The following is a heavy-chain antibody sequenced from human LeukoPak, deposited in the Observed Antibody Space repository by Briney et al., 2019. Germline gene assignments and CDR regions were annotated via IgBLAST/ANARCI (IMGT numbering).Heavy chain of an antibody. J-gene: IGHJ5*02. Sequence: KPGGSLRLSCAASGFTFSSYSMNWVRQAPGKGLEWVSSISSSSSYIYYADSVKGRFTISRDNAKNSLYLQMNSLRAEDTAVYYCARVEYYGSGRNWFDPWGQGTLVTVSS. D-gene: IGHD3-10*01. CDR2: ISSSSSYI. CDR3: ARVEYYGSGRNWFDP. CDR1: GFTFSSYS. V-gene: IGHV3-21*04.